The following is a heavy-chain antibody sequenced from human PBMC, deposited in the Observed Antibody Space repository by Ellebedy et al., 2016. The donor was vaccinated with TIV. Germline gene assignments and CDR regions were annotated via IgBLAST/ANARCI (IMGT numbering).Heavy chain of an antibody. D-gene: IGHD3-22*01. J-gene: IGHJ4*02. CDR3: ARKVASSGNHPHDN. V-gene: IGHV3-64*04. CDR2: INNNGGGT. CDR1: GFTFSDYW. Sequence: GESLKISCAASGFTFSDYWMNWVRQAPGKGLEYVSAINNNGGGTYYADSVKGRFTISRDNAKNSLYPQMNSLRAEDTAVYYCARKVASSGNHPHDNWGQGTLVTVSS.